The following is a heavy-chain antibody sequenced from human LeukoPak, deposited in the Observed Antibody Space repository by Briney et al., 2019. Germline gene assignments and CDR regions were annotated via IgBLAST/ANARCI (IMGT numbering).Heavy chain of an antibody. Sequence: TSETLSLTCAVYGGSFRGYYWSWIRQPPGKGLEWIGEINHSGSTNYNPSLKSRVTISVDTSKNQFSLKLSSVTAADTAVYYCARVSYFWSGYYMFDYWGQGTLVTVSS. V-gene: IGHV4-34*01. D-gene: IGHD3-3*01. CDR1: GGSFRGYY. J-gene: IGHJ4*02. CDR2: INHSGST. CDR3: ARVSYFWSGYYMFDY.